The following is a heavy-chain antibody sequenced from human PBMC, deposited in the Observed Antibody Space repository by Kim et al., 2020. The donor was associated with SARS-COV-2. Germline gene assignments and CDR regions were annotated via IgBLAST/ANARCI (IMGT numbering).Heavy chain of an antibody. V-gene: IGHV3-74*01. CDR2: IDNYGSST. J-gene: IGHJ4*02. Sequence: GGSLRLSCAASGFSFNSNWMHWVRQAPGKGLEWVSRIDNYGSSTAYADSEKGRLTFSRDNARKALYLQMTRLRAEDRAVYYCARGGGTSYDLFDFGGQG. D-gene: IGHD5-18*01. CDR1: GFSFNSNW. CDR3: ARGGGTSYDLFDF.